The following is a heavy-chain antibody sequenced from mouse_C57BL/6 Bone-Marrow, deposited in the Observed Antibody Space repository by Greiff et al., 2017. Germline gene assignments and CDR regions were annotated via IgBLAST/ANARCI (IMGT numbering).Heavy chain of an antibody. CDR3: ARDGTDYYAMDY. CDR2: SSNKANDYTT. D-gene: IGHD4-1*01. V-gene: IGHV7-1*01. Sequence: EVTVVESGGGLVQSGRSLRLSCATSGFTFSDFYMEWVRQAPGKGLAWIAASSNKANDYTTEYSASVKGRFIVSRDTSQSILYLQMDALRAEDTAIYYCARDGTDYYAMDYGGQGTSVTVSS. J-gene: IGHJ4*01. CDR1: GFTFSDFY.